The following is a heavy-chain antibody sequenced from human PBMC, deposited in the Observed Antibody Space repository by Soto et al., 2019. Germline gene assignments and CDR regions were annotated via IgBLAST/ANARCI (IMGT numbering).Heavy chain of an antibody. Sequence: QTLSLTCVISGDSVSSDTVAWNCIRQSPSGGLEWLGRTYYRSKWHHDYAVSLKSRIIINPDTSKNQFFLQVNSVTPEDTALYYCTRGIPDAFDIWGRGTMVTVSS. CDR3: TRGIPDAFDI. CDR1: GDSVSSDTVA. V-gene: IGHV6-1*01. J-gene: IGHJ3*02. CDR2: TYYRSKWHH.